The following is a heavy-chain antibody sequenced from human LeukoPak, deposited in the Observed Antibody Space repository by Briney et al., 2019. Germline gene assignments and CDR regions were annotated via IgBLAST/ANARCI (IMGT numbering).Heavy chain of an antibody. Sequence: GGSLRLSCAASGFTFSSYGMHWVRQAPGKGLEWVAVIWYDGSNKYYADSVKGRFTISRDNSKNTLYLQMKSLRVEDTALYYCVRDWDHFDFDSWGQGTLVTVSS. CDR2: IWYDGSNK. CDR3: VRDWDHFDFDS. V-gene: IGHV3-33*01. CDR1: GFTFSSYG. D-gene: IGHD1-26*01. J-gene: IGHJ5*01.